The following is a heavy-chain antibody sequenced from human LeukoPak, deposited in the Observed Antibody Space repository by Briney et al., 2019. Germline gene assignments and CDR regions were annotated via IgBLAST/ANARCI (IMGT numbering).Heavy chain of an antibody. J-gene: IGHJ4*02. D-gene: IGHD6-13*01. CDR1: GFTFDDYA. V-gene: IGHV3-9*01. CDR3: AKDIGLYSSSWYDY. CDR2: ISWNSGSI. Sequence: GGSLRLSCAASGFTFDDYAMHWVRQAPGKGLEGVSGISWNSGSIGYADSVKGRFTISRDNAKNSLYLQMNSLRAEDTALYYCAKDIGLYSSSWYDYWGQGTLVTVSS.